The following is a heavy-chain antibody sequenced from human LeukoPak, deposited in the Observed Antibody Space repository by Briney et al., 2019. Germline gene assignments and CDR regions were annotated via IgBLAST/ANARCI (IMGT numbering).Heavy chain of an antibody. J-gene: IGHJ4*02. Sequence: YNCNTNYAQKLQGRVTMTTDTSTSTAYMELRSLRSDDTAVYYCARDMGTGYCSSTSCYVYWGQGTLVTVSS. V-gene: IGHV1-18*01. CDR2: YNCNT. D-gene: IGHD2-2*01. CDR3: ARDMGTGYCSSTSCYVY.